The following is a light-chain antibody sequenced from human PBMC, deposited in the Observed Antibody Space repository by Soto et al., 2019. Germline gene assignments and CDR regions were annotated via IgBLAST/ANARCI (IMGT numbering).Light chain of an antibody. Sequence: DIQMTQSPSTLSTSVGDTVTITCRASQSISNWLAWYQQKPGQAPKLQIHKASTLESGVPSRFSGSGSATEFTLTISSLQPDDFATFYCQQYDRFPYTFGQGTKLEIK. CDR3: QQYDRFPYT. V-gene: IGKV1-5*03. CDR2: KAS. CDR1: QSISNW. J-gene: IGKJ2*01.